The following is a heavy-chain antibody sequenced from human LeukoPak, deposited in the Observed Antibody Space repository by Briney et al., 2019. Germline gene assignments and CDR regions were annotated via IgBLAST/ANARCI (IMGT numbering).Heavy chain of an antibody. CDR2: INWNGGST. J-gene: IGHJ6*03. V-gene: IGHV3-20*04. CDR3: ARETSSGYYYYYMDV. Sequence: PGGSLRLSCAASGFTVSSNYMSWVRQAPGKGLEWVSGINWNGGSTGYADSVKGRFTISRDNAKNSLYLQMNSLRAEDTALYYCARETSSGYYYYYMDVWGKGTTVTVSS. CDR1: GFTVSSNY. D-gene: IGHD6-19*01.